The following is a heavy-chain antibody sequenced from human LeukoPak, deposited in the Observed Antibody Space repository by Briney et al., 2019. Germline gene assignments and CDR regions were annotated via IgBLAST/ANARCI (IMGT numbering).Heavy chain of an antibody. CDR1: GFTFSSYS. D-gene: IGHD3-22*01. J-gene: IGHJ4*02. V-gene: IGHV3-48*04. Sequence: GGSLRLSCAASGFTFSSYSMNWVRQAPGKGLEWVSYISSSSSIIYYADSVKGRFTISRDNAKNSLYLQMNSLRAEDTAVYYCARDWSSGYYQGDYWGQGTLVTVSS. CDR3: ARDWSSGYYQGDY. CDR2: ISSSSSII.